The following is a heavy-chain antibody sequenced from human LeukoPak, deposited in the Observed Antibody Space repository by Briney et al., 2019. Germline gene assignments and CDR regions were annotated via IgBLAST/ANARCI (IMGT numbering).Heavy chain of an antibody. Sequence: GVSLRLSCEGSGFTFSAYDLSWVRQAQGQGLEWVAAISRSGSTPYYTASVKGRFTISRDNSKNTLFLQMNSLRAGDTAVYYCANLTPDSTTPTDFWGQGTLVTVSS. CDR3: ANLTPDSTTPTDF. J-gene: IGHJ4*02. V-gene: IGHV3-23*01. CDR1: GFTFSAYD. CDR2: ISRSGSTP. D-gene: IGHD1-1*01.